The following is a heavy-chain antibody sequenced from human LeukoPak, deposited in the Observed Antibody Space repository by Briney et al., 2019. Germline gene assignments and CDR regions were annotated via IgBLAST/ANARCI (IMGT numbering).Heavy chain of an antibody. V-gene: IGHV3-23*01. CDR2: ISGSGGST. D-gene: IGHD2-2*01. CDR1: GFTFSSYA. CDR3: ARDLGYCSSTSCTNWFDP. Sequence: GGSLRLSCAASGFTFSSYAMSWVRQAPGKGLEWVSAISGSGGSTYYADSVKGRFTISRDNSKNTLYLQMNSLRAEDTAVYYCARDLGYCSSTSCTNWFDPWGQGTLVTVSS. J-gene: IGHJ5*02.